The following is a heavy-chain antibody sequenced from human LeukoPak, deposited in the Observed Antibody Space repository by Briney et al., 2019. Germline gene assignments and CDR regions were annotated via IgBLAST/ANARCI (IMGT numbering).Heavy chain of an antibody. V-gene: IGHV1-46*01. D-gene: IGHD2-15*01. CDR3: ARDPPYCSGGSCYSSDAFGI. CDR1: GYTFTSYY. Sequence: ASVKVSCKASGYTFTSYYMHWVRQAPGQGLEWMGIINPSGGSTSYAQKFQGRVTMTRDMSTSTVYMELSSLRSEDTAVYYCARDPPYCSGGSCYSSDAFGIWGQGTMVTVSS. J-gene: IGHJ3*02. CDR2: INPSGGST.